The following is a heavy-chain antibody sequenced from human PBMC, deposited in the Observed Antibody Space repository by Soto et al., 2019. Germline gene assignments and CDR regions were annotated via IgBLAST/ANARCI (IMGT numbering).Heavy chain of an antibody. CDR1: GFTFSSYA. CDR2: ISGSGGST. V-gene: IGHV3-23*01. J-gene: IGHJ5*02. CDR3: AKGLFLEWLSPKLVADWFDP. D-gene: IGHD3-3*01. Sequence: GGSLRLSCAASGFTFSSYAMSWVRQAPGKGLEWVSAISGSGGSTYYADSVKGRFTISRDNSKNTLYLQMNSLRAEDTAVYYCAKGLFLEWLSPKLVADWFDPWGQGTLVTVSS.